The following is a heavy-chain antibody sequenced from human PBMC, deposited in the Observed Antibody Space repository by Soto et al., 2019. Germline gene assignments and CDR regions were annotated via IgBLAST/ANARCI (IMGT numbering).Heavy chain of an antibody. CDR1: GGTFSSYA. D-gene: IGHD3-9*01. CDR2: IIPIFGTA. Sequence: ASVKISCKASGGTFSSYAISWVRQAPGQGLEWMGGIIPIFGTANYAQKFQGRVTITADKSTSTAYMELSSLRSEDTAVYYCARATLHSDILTGKYYYYGMDVCGQQTTFTACS. J-gene: IGHJ6*02. V-gene: IGHV1-69*06. CDR3: ARATLHSDILTGKYYYYGMDV.